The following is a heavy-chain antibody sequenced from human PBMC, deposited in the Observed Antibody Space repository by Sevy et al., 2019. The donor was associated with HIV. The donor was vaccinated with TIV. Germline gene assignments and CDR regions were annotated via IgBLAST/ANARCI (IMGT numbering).Heavy chain of an antibody. CDR3: TRGYYYDSSGYSDY. CDR1: GFTFGDYA. J-gene: IGHJ4*02. V-gene: IGHV3-49*03. Sequence: GGSLRLSCTGSGFTFGDYAMSWFRQAPGMGLEWVGFIRSKDYGGATEYAASVKGRLTISRDDSKSIADLQMNSLKTEETAVYYCTRGYYYDSSGYSDYWGQGTLVTVSS. D-gene: IGHD3-22*01. CDR2: IRSKDYGGAT.